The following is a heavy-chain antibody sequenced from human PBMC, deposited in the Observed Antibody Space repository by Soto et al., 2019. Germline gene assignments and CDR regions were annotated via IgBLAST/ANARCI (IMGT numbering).Heavy chain of an antibody. J-gene: IGHJ6*02. Sequence: ASVKVSCKASGYTFTSYGISWVRQAPGQGLEWMGWISAYNGNTNYAQKLQGRVTMTTDTSTSTAYMELRSLRSDDTAVYYCARDGSSAPFYYYYGMDVWGQGTTVTVSS. V-gene: IGHV1-18*01. D-gene: IGHD6-6*01. CDR2: ISAYNGNT. CDR3: ARDGSSAPFYYYYGMDV. CDR1: GYTFTSYG.